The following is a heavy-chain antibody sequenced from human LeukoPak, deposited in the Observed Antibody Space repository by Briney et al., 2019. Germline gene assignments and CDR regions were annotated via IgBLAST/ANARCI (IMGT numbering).Heavy chain of an antibody. J-gene: IGHJ4*02. CDR1: GFTFSSYW. D-gene: IGHD5-12*01. V-gene: IGHV3-7*01. CDR3: AATIVDIVATDNA. CDR2: IEQDGSEK. Sequence: PGGSLRLSCAASGFTFSSYWMSWVRQAPGKGLEWVANIEQDGSEKYYVDSVKGRFTISRDNAKNSLYLQMNSLRAEDTAVYYCAATIVDIVATDNAWGQGTLVTVSS.